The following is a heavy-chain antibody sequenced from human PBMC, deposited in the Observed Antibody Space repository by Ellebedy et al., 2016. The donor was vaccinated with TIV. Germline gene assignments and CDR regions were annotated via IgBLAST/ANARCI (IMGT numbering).Heavy chain of an antibody. CDR1: GGTFSDYY. CDR2: ITHSGSS. D-gene: IGHD1-26*01. J-gene: IGHJ4*02. CDR3: AGGGDTAWELPHY. V-gene: IGHV4-34*01. Sequence: MPSETLSLTCDVYGGTFSDYYWSWIRQPPGKGLEWIGEITHSGSSNYKPSLKSRVTISIDTSKNQFSLQLSSVTAADTAVYYCAGGGDTAWELPHYWGQGTLVTVSS.